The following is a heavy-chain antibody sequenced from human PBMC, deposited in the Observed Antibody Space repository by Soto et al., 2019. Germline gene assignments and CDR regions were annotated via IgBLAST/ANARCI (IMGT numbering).Heavy chain of an antibody. CDR2: INEDGSGT. V-gene: IGHV3-74*01. CDR1: GFIFNKDW. CDR3: ARDILEI. Sequence: EVQLVESGGGLVQPGGSLRLSCAASGFIFNKDWMHWVRQAPGKGLVWVSRINEDGSGTSYADSVKGRFTISRDNAKTTVSLQMNSLRVDDTAVYYCARDILEIRGPGAMVTVSS. J-gene: IGHJ3*01.